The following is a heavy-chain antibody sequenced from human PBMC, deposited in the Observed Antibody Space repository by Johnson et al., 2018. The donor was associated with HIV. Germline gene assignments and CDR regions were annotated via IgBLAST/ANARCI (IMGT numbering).Heavy chain of an antibody. CDR2: IKADGSED. V-gene: IGHV3-7*05. CDR1: GFTFNNYW. Sequence: VQLVESGGGVVQPGRSLRLSCAASGFTFNNYWMSWVRQAPGKGLEWLANIKADGSEDYYVDSLKGRFTISRDNAQNLLYLQMDSLRAEDSAVYYCARDGVYSSPHDAFDIWGQGTMVTVSS. CDR3: ARDGVYSSPHDAFDI. J-gene: IGHJ3*02. D-gene: IGHD3-22*01.